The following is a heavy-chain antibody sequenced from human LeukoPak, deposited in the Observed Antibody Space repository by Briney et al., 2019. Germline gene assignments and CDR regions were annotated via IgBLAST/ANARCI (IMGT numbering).Heavy chain of an antibody. CDR1: GGSISSYY. V-gene: IGHV4-59*01. CDR3: ARTTANFDY. J-gene: IGHJ4*02. D-gene: IGHD4-11*01. Sequence: SETLSLICTVSGGSISSYYWSWIRQPPGKGLEWIGYIYYSGSTNYNPSLKSRVTISVDTSKNQFSLKLSSVTAADTAVYYCARTTANFDYWGQGTLVTVSS. CDR2: IYYSGST.